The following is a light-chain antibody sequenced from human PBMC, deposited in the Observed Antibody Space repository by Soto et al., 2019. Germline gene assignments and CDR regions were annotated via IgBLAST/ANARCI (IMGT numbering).Light chain of an antibody. Sequence: QSVLTQPPSASGTPGQRVTSSCSGGSSNIGDNTVNWYQQLPGTAPKLLIYSNNQRPTGVPDRFSGSKSGTSASLAISGLQSEDEADYYGSAWDDSLFWVFGGGTKLTVL. CDR2: SNN. V-gene: IGLV1-44*01. J-gene: IGLJ3*02. CDR3: SAWDDSLFWV. CDR1: SSNIGDNT.